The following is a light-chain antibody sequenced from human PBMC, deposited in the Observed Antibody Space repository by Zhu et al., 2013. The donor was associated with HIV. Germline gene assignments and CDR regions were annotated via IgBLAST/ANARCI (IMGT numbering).Light chain of an antibody. CDR3: QQYNSYSYT. CDR2: ATS. Sequence: DIQMTQSPSSLSASVGDRVAITCRASQTISSYLNWYQQKPGKAPKLLIYATSTLQSGVPSRFSGSGSGTEFTLTISSLQPDDFATYYCQQYNSYSYTFGQGTNLEIK. J-gene: IGKJ2*01. CDR1: QTISSY. V-gene: IGKV1-39*01.